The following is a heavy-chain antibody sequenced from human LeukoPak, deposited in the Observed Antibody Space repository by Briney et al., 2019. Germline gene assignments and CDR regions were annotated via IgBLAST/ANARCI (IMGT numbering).Heavy chain of an antibody. Sequence: PGRSLRLSCAASGFTFSSYGMHWVRQAPGKGLEGGAVISYDGSNKYYADSVKGRFTISRDNSKSTLYLQMNSLRAEDTAVYYCAKAMTTVPTGVDYWGQGTLVTVSS. J-gene: IGHJ4*02. CDR1: GFTFSSYG. D-gene: IGHD4-17*01. V-gene: IGHV3-30*18. CDR2: ISYDGSNK. CDR3: AKAMTTVPTGVDY.